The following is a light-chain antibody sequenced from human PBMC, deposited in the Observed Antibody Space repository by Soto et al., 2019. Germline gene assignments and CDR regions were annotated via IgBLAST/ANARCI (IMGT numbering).Light chain of an antibody. CDR1: SSDVGGYNY. CDR3: SSYTSSSTYV. Sequence: HSALTQPASVSGSPGQSITISCTGTSSDVGGYNYVSWYQQHPGKAPKLMIYDVSNRPSGVSNRFSGSKSGNTASLTISGLQAEDEADYYCSSYTSSSTYVLGTGTKLTVL. J-gene: IGLJ1*01. V-gene: IGLV2-14*01. CDR2: DVS.